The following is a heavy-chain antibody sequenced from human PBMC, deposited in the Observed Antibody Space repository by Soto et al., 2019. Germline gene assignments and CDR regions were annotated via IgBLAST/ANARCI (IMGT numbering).Heavy chain of an antibody. CDR1: GFTFSSYA. CDR2: ISYDGSNK. Sequence: QVQLVESGGGVVQPGRSLTLSCAASGFTFSSYAMHWVRQAPGKGLEWVAVISYDGSNKYYADSVKGRFTISRDNSKNTLYLQMNSLRAEDTAVYYCARVSSSWSVNLCFDYWGQGTLVTVSS. CDR3: ARVSSSWSVNLCFDY. J-gene: IGHJ4*02. D-gene: IGHD6-13*01. V-gene: IGHV3-30-3*01.